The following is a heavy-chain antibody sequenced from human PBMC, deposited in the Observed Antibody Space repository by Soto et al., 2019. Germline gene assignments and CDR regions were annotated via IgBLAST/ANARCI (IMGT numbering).Heavy chain of an antibody. Sequence: PGGSLRLSCAASGFTFSTYGMHWVRQVPGKGLEWVAVISYDGSNKYYADSVKGRFTISRDNSKNTLYLHMNSLRAEDKAVFYCAKDSAILPGHQVVDDSWGQAILVTVS. V-gene: IGHV3-30*18. J-gene: IGHJ5*01. CDR2: ISYDGSNK. D-gene: IGHD3-9*01. CDR1: GFTFSTYG. CDR3: AKDSAILPGHQVVDDS.